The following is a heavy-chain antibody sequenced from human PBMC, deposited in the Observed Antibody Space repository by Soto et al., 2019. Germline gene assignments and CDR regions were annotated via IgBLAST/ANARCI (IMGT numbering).Heavy chain of an antibody. J-gene: IGHJ4*02. Sequence: PGGSLRLSCAASVFTFTTYGMSWFRQAPGKGLEWVSAISGSGGSTYYADSVKGRFTISRDNSKNTLYLQMNSLRAEDTAVYYCAKAQEVGATTPFDYWGQGTLVTVSS. D-gene: IGHD1-26*01. V-gene: IGHV3-23*01. CDR1: VFTFTTYG. CDR2: ISGSGGST. CDR3: AKAQEVGATTPFDY.